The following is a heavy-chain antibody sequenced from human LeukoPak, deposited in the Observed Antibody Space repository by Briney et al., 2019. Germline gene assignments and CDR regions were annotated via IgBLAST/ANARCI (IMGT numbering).Heavy chain of an antibody. CDR1: GGSISSYY. Sequence: SETLSLTCTVSGGSISSYYWSWIRQPAGKRLEWIGYIYNSGTTRSNPSLMSRVTISVDTSKNQFSLNLRSVTAADTAVYYSARDSRYSDNSGYYYSHYYMDVWGKGTTVTVS. V-gene: IGHV4-59*01. J-gene: IGHJ6*03. CDR2: IYNSGTT. D-gene: IGHD3-22*01. CDR3: ARDSRYSDNSGYYYSHYYMDV.